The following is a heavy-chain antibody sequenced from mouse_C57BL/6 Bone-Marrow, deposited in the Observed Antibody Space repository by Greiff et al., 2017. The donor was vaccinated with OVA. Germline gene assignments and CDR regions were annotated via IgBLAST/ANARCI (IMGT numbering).Heavy chain of an antibody. Sequence: EVQLVESGEGLVKPGWSLKLSCAASGFTFSSYAMSWVRQTPEKRLEWVAYISSGGDYTYYADTVKGRFTISRDNARNTLYLQMSSLKSADTAMYYCTRDGGNYPYYYAMDYWGQGTSVTVSS. CDR3: TRDGGNYPYYYAMDY. CDR2: ISSGGDYT. D-gene: IGHD2-1*01. CDR1: GFTFSSYA. V-gene: IGHV5-9-1*02. J-gene: IGHJ4*01.